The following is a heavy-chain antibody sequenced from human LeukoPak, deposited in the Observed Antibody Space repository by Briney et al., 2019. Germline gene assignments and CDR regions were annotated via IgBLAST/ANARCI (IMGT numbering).Heavy chain of an antibody. J-gene: IGHJ4*02. CDR1: GYTFTSYG. D-gene: IGHD4-17*01. CDR2: ISAYNGNT. V-gene: IGHV1-18*01. CDR3: ARDATVTLSLHYYFDY. Sequence: ASVKVSCKASGYTFTSYGISWVRQAPGQGLEWMGWISAYNGNTNYAQKLQGRVTMTTDTSTSKAYMELRSLRSDDTAVYYCARDATVTLSLHYYFDYWGQGTLVTVSS.